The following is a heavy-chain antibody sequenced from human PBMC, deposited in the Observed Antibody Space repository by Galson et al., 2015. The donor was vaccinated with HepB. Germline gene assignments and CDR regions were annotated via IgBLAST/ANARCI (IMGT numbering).Heavy chain of an antibody. CDR2: IYYSGST. CDR3: ARVGTIAARSTAGAFDI. Sequence: LSLTCTVSGGSISSYYWSWIRQPPGKGLEWIGYIYYSGSTNYNPSLKSRVTISVDTSKNQFSLKLSSVTAADTAVYYCARVGTIAARSTAGAFDIWGQGTMVTVSS. V-gene: IGHV4-59*01. CDR1: GGSISSYY. J-gene: IGHJ3*02. D-gene: IGHD6-13*01.